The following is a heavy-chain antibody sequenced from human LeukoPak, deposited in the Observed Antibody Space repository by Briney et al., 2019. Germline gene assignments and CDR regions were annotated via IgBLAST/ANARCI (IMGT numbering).Heavy chain of an antibody. V-gene: IGHV3-21*01. Sequence: NPGGSLRLSCAASGFTFSSYSMNWVRQAPGKGLEWVSSISSSSSYIYYADSVKGRFTISSDNAKNSLYLQMNSLRAEDTAVYYCAREIGGLLKVLDYWGQGTLVTVSS. D-gene: IGHD3-10*01. CDR3: AREIGGLLKVLDY. CDR2: ISSSSSYI. CDR1: GFTFSSYS. J-gene: IGHJ4*02.